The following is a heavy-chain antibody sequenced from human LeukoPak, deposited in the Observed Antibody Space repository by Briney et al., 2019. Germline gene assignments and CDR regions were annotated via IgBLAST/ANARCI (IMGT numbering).Heavy chain of an antibody. J-gene: IGHJ6*02. CDR2: IYPGDSDT. Sequence: GESLKISCKGSGYSFTSYWIGWVRQMPGKGLEWMGIIYPGDSDTRYSPSFQGQVTISADKSISTAYLQWSSLKASDTAMYYCTRLRSSGWHYYYYYYGMDVWGQGTTVTVSS. CDR3: TRLRSSGWHYYYYYYGMDV. CDR1: GYSFTSYW. V-gene: IGHV5-51*01. D-gene: IGHD6-19*01.